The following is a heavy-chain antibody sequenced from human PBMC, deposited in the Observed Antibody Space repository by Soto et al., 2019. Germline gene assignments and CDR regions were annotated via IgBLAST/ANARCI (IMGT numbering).Heavy chain of an antibody. CDR3: ARVAAGAAAQGGYYYGMDV. CDR1: GVSISSYY. V-gene: IGHV4-4*07. CDR2: IYTSGST. J-gene: IGHJ6*02. Sequence: LSLTCTVSGVSISSYYWSWIRQPAGKGLEWIGRIYTSGSTNYNPSLKSRVTMSVDTSNNQFSLKLSSVTAADTAVYYCARVAAGAAAQGGYYYGMDVWGQGTTVTVSS. D-gene: IGHD6-25*01.